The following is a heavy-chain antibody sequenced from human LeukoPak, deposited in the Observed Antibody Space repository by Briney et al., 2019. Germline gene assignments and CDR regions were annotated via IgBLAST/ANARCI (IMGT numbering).Heavy chain of an antibody. D-gene: IGHD6-13*01. J-gene: IGHJ4*02. CDR3: GKELDYSSSWPRGFHY. CDR2: ISYDGSNK. CDR1: GFTFSSYG. Sequence: PGRSLRLSCAASGFTFSSYGMHWVRQAPGKGLEWVAVISYDGSNKYYADSVEGRFTISRDNSKNTLYLQMNSLRAEDTAVYYCGKELDYSSSWPRGFHYWGQGTLVTVSS. V-gene: IGHV3-30*18.